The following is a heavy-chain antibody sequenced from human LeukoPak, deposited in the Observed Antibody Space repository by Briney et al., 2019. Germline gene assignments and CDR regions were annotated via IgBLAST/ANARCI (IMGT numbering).Heavy chain of an antibody. V-gene: IGHV3-48*01. J-gene: IGHJ5*02. Sequence: GGSLRLSCAASGFTFSSYSMNWVRQAPGKGLEWVSYISSSISTIYYADSVKGRFTISRDNAKNSLYLQMNSLRAEDTAVYYCAREQFDYYGSGSYYTTPHWFDPWGQGTLVTVSS. CDR1: GFTFSSYS. CDR3: AREQFDYYGSGSYYTTPHWFDP. CDR2: ISSSISTI. D-gene: IGHD3-10*01.